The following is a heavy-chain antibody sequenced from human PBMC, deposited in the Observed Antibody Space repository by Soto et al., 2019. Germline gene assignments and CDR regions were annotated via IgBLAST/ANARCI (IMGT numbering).Heavy chain of an antibody. CDR1: GFTFSSYA. D-gene: IGHD6-19*01. CDR3: AKDKQWLALGISAPPYYFDY. J-gene: IGHJ4*02. V-gene: IGHV3-23*01. Sequence: LRLSCAASGFTFSSYAMSWVRQAPGKGLEWVSAISGSGGSTYYADSVKGRFTISRDNSKNTLYLQMNSLRAEDTAVYYCAKDKQWLALGISAPPYYFDYWGQGTLVTVSS. CDR2: ISGSGGST.